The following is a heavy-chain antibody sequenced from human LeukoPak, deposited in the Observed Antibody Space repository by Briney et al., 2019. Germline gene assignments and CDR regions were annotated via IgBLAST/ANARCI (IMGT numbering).Heavy chain of an antibody. Sequence: GGSLRLSCAASGFTFSSYSTNWVRQAPGKGLEWVSSISSSSSYIYYADSVKGRFTISRDNAKNSLYLQMNSLRAEDTAVYYCARGRRGCSSTSCYNGEFDYWGQGTLVTVSS. V-gene: IGHV3-21*01. CDR1: GFTFSSYS. J-gene: IGHJ4*02. CDR3: ARGRRGCSSTSCYNGEFDY. CDR2: ISSSSSYI. D-gene: IGHD2-2*02.